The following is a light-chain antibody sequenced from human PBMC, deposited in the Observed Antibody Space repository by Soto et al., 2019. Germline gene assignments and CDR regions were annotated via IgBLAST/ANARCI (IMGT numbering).Light chain of an antibody. CDR3: QQYGGMWT. Sequence: VLTQSPGTLSLSPGERATLSCRASQSVSNNYLAWYQQKPGQAPRLLIQGASSRATGIPDRFTGSGSGTDFTLTINRLEPEDFAVYYCQQYGGMWTFGQGTKVDIK. J-gene: IGKJ1*01. V-gene: IGKV3-20*01. CDR1: QSVSNNY. CDR2: GAS.